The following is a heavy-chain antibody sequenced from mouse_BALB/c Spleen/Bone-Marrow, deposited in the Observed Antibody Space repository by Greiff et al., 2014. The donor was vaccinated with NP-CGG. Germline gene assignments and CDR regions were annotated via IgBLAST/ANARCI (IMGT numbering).Heavy chain of an antibody. Sequence: EVKLMESGGGLVQPGGSRKLSCAASGFTFSSFGMHWVRQAPEKGLEWVAYISSGSSNIYYADTVKGRFTISRDNPKNTLFLQMTSLRSEDEAMYYCRRGGNGDDFDYWGQGTSLTVSS. CDR3: RRGGNGDDFDY. CDR1: GFTFSSFG. J-gene: IGHJ2*02. V-gene: IGHV5-17*02. CDR2: ISSGSSNI. D-gene: IGHD4-1*01.